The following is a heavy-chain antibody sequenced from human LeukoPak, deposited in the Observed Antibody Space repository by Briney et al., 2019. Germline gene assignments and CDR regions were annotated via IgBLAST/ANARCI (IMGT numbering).Heavy chain of an antibody. CDR2: ISGSGGSA. CDR1: GFTFSSYA. D-gene: IGHD2-8*02. Sequence: GGSLRLSCVASGFTFSSYAMTWVRQAPGKGLEWVSAISGSGGSAYYADSVKGRFTISRDNSKNTLYLQMNSLRAEDTAVYYCARAWSRVDPFDMWGQGTMVTVSS. CDR3: ARAWSRVDPFDM. J-gene: IGHJ3*02. V-gene: IGHV3-23*01.